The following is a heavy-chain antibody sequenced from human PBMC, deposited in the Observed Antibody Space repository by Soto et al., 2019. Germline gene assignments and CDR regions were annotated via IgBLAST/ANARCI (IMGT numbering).Heavy chain of an antibody. CDR3: ALSALGGAFDY. J-gene: IGHJ4*02. V-gene: IGHV6-1*01. CDR2: TYYRSNWYN. CDR1: GDSVSSNSVA. D-gene: IGHD2-21*01. Sequence: SQTLSLTCVISGDSVSSNSVAWNWIRQSPSRGLEWLGRTYYRSNWYNDYAVSVKSRITINPDTSKNQFSLKLNSMTPEDTAVYYCALSALGGAFDYWGQGTLVTVSS.